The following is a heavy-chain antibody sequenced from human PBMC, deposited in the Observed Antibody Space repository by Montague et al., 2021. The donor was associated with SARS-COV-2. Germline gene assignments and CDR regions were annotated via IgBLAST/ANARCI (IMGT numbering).Heavy chain of an antibody. V-gene: IGHV4-39*01. CDR1: GGSITSSSYY. CDR3: ASLWKYGSGSDYAQWDYYNCGVEV. J-gene: IGHJ6*02. D-gene: IGHD3-10*01. Sequence: SETLSLTCSVSGGSITSSSYYWGWIRQSPDKGLEWIGNIYYSGSTYYNPSLKSRVTMSVDTSKYQFSLNLSSVTAADTAVYYCASLWKYGSGSDYAQWDYYNCGVEVWGRGTTVTVSS. CDR2: IYYSGST.